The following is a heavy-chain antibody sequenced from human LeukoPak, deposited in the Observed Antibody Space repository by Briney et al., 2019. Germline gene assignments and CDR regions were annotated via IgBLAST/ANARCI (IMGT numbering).Heavy chain of an antibody. CDR1: GGTFSSYA. CDR2: IIPIFGTA. D-gene: IGHD4-17*01. V-gene: IGHV1-69*13. CDR3: SVYGDHIPKFDY. J-gene: IGHJ4*02. Sequence: ASVKVSCKASGGTFSSYAISWVRQAPGQGLEWMGGIIPIFGTANYAQKFQGRVTITADESTSTAYMELSSLRSEDTAVYYCSVYGDHIPKFDYWGQGTLVTVSS.